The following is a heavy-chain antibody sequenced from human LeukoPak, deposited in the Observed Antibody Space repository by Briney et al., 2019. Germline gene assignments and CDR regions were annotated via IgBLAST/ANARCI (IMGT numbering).Heavy chain of an antibody. J-gene: IGHJ3*02. CDR1: GGSISSSSYY. D-gene: IGHD3-10*01. V-gene: IGHV4-39*01. CDR2: IYYSGST. Sequence: PSETLSLTCTVSGGSISSSSYYWGWIRQPPGKGLEWIGSIYYSGSTYYNPSVKSRVTISVDTSKNQFSLKLSSVTAADTAVYYCARFGLDYYGSGSYYDDAFDIWGQGTMVTVSS. CDR3: ARFGLDYYGSGSYYDDAFDI.